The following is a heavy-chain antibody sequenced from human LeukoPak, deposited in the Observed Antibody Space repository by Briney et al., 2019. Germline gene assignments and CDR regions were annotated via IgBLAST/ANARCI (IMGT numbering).Heavy chain of an antibody. CDR2: ISYDGSNK. CDR1: GFTFSSYA. J-gene: IGHJ4*02. V-gene: IGHV3-30*07. D-gene: IGHD3-22*01. CDR3: AIEGYYYDSSGYSFDY. Sequence: GRSLRFSCAASGFTFSSYAMRWVRQAPGKGLEWVAVISYDGSNKYYADSVKGRFTISRDNAKNSLYLQMNSLRAEDTAVYYCAIEGYYYDSSGYSFDYWGQGTLVTVSS.